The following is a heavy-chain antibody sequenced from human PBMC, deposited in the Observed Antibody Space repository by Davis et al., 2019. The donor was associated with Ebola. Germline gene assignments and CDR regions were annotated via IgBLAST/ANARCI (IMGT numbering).Heavy chain of an antibody. V-gene: IGHV3-72*01. J-gene: IGHJ6*02. CDR3: ARARGYCSGGTCYFYALDV. D-gene: IGHD2-15*01. Sequence: PGGSLRLSCAASGFTFSDHYMDWVRQAPGKGLEWVGRARNRPNSYTTEYAASVKGRFTISRDDSKNSLSLQMNSLKSEDTAVYYRARARGYCSGGTCYFYALDVWGQGTTVTVSS. CDR2: ARNRPNSYTT. CDR1: GFTFSDHY.